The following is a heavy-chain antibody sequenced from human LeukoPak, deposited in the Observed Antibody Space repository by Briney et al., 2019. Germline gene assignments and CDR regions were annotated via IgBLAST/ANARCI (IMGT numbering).Heavy chain of an antibody. D-gene: IGHD6-19*01. V-gene: IGHV1-24*01. CDR2: FDPEDGKT. Sequence: ASVKVSCKVSGYTLTELSMHWVRQAPGKGLEWMGGFDPEDGKTIYAQKFQGRVTMTEDTSTDTAYMELSSLRSEDTAVYYCATEGFLAVAGAFDIWGQGTMVTVSS. CDR1: GYTLTELS. J-gene: IGHJ3*02. CDR3: ATEGFLAVAGAFDI.